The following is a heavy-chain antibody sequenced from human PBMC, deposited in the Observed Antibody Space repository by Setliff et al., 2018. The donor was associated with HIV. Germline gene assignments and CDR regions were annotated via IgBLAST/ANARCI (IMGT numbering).Heavy chain of an antibody. CDR1: GFNFGGYS. J-gene: IGHJ4*02. V-gene: IGHV3-23*01. CDR3: TTAVAQNWYGSGNENY. CDR2: IYGGGGTT. D-gene: IGHD3-10*01. Sequence: PGGSLRLSCAGSGFNFGGYSMSWVRQAPGKGLEWVSSIYGGGGTTFYADSVKGRFTISRDNSNNALYLQMNSLRVEDTALYYCTTAVAQNWYGSGNENYWGQGTLVTVSS.